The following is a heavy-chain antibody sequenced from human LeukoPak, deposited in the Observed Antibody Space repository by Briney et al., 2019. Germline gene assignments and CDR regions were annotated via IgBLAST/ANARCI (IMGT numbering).Heavy chain of an antibody. D-gene: IGHD3-16*01. J-gene: IGHJ6*03. CDR2: IYTSGST. V-gene: IGHV4-61*02. CDR3: AREWGYPKGYYYYYMDV. CDR1: GGSISSGSYY. Sequence: SETLSLTCTVSGGSISSGSYYWSWIRQPAGKGLEWIGRIYTSGSTNYNPSLKSRVTISVDTSKDQFSLKLSSVTAADTAVYYCAREWGYPKGYYYYYMDVWGKGTTVTISS.